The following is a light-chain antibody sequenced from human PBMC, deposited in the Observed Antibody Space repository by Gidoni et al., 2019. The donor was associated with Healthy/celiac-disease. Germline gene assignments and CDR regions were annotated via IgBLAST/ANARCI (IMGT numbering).Light chain of an antibody. CDR2: GAS. Sequence: EIVMPQSPATLSVSPGERATLSCRASQSVSSNLAWYQQKPGQAPRLLLYGASTRATGIPARCSGSGSGTEFTLTISSLQSEDFAVYYCQQYNNWSSTFGQXTKVEIK. CDR3: QQYNNWSST. V-gene: IGKV3-15*01. CDR1: QSVSSN. J-gene: IGKJ1*01.